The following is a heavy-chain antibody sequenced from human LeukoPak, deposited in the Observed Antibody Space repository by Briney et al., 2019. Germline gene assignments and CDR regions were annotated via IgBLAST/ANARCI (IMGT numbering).Heavy chain of an antibody. CDR1: GGSISSGDCY. V-gene: IGHV4-30-4*01. CDR2: ISYSGST. Sequence: SETLSLTCTVSGGSISSGDCYWSWIRQPPGKGLEWIGYISYSGSTYYNPSLKSRVAISVDTSKNQFSLKLSSVTAADTAVHYCARVYDSSAYYGYYFDYWGQGTLVTVSS. J-gene: IGHJ4*02. D-gene: IGHD3-22*01. CDR3: ARVYDSSAYYGYYFDY.